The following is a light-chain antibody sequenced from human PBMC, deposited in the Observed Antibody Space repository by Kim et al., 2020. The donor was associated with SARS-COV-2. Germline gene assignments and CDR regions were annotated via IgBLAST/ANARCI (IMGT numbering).Light chain of an antibody. Sequence: CPGERATLSCRASQSVSSNYLAWYPQKPGQAHRHLNYGASSRATGIPDRFSGSGSGTDFTLTISRLEPEDFAVYYCQQYGSSPMYTFGQGTKLEI. CDR3: QQYGSSPMYT. CDR2: GAS. V-gene: IGKV3-20*01. CDR1: QSVSSNY. J-gene: IGKJ2*01.